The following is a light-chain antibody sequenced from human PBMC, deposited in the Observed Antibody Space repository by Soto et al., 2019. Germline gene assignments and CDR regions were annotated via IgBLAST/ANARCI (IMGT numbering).Light chain of an antibody. V-gene: IGKV1-6*01. Sequence: TQMTQSPLSLSASVGETIIITCRASRDVGSDVSWYQQKPGQAPKLVIYAASNLYTGVPSRFSGRRSGTEFTLTISSLQPEDFASYYCLQDYGDSWTFGQGTRLEIK. CDR2: AAS. CDR1: RDVGSD. J-gene: IGKJ5*01. CDR3: LQDYGDSWT.